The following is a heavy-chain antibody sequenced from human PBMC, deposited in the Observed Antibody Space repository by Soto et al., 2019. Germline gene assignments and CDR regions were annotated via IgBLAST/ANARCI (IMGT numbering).Heavy chain of an antibody. CDR3: AKVTANYYYYGMDV. CDR1: GFTFSSYG. Sequence: SLRLSCAASGFTFSSYGMHWVRQAPGKGLEWVAVISYDGSNKYYADSVKGRFTISRDNSKNTLYLQMNSLRAEDTAVYYCAKVTANYYYYGMDVWGQGTTVTVSS. V-gene: IGHV3-30*18. CDR2: ISYDGSNK. J-gene: IGHJ6*02. D-gene: IGHD2-21*02.